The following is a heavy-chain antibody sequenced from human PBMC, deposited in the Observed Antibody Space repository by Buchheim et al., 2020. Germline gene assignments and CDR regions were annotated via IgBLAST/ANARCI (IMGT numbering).Heavy chain of an antibody. CDR2: IYYSGST. Sequence: QVQLQESGPGLAKPSETLSLTCTVSGGSISSYYWSWIRQPPGKGLEWIGYIYYSGSTNYNPSLKSRVTISVDTSKNQFSLKLSSVTAADTAVYYCARLGIVVAVFDYWGQGTL. V-gene: IGHV4-59*01. D-gene: IGHD3-22*01. J-gene: IGHJ4*02. CDR3: ARLGIVVAVFDY. CDR1: GGSISSYY.